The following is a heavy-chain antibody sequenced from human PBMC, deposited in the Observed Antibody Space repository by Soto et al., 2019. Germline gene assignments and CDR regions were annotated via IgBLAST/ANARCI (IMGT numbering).Heavy chain of an antibody. J-gene: IGHJ5*02. Sequence: PSETLSLTCTVSGGSISSSSYYWGWIRQPPGKGLEWIGRIYYSGSTYYNPSLKSRATISVDTSNNHFSLKLSSVTAADTAVYYCATLPPRIVVSLLPIPTWGQGILVTVSS. CDR2: IYYSGST. V-gene: IGHV4-39*02. CDR3: ATLPPRIVVSLLPIPT. CDR1: GGSISSSSYY. D-gene: IGHD2-21*01.